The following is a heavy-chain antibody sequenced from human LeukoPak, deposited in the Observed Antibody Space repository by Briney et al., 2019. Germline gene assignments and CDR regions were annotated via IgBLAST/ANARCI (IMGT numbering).Heavy chain of an antibody. D-gene: IGHD2-2*01. V-gene: IGHV3-23*01. CDR2: ISGSGGST. CDR1: GFTFSSYA. CDR3: AKDRSVVVPAALDY. Sequence: GGSLRLSCAASGFTFSSYAMSWVRQAPGKGLEWVSAISGSGGSTYYADSVEGRFTISRDNSKNTLYLQMNSLRAEDTAVYYCAKDRSVVVPAALDYWGQGTLVTVSS. J-gene: IGHJ4*02.